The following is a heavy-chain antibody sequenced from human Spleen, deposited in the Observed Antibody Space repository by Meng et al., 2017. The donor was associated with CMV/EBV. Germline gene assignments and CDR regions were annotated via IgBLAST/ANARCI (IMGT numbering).Heavy chain of an antibody. CDR3: ARRFSIAAFGVTSYGHFDS. V-gene: IGHV4-34*01. CDR1: YY. Sequence: YYWTWIRQSPGKGLEWMGEIHHRDGANYKLSLKSRLTLSVDTSKNQFSLSLSGVTAADTAVYYCARRFSIAAFGVTSYGHFDSWGQGTMVTVSS. J-gene: IGHJ4*02. D-gene: IGHD3-3*01. CDR2: IHHRDGA.